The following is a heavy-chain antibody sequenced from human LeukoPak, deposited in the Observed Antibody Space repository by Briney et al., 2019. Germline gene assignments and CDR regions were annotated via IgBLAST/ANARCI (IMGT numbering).Heavy chain of an antibody. CDR2: IYSGGST. CDR1: GFTVSSNY. Sequence: GGSLRLSCAASGFTVSSNYMSWVRQAPGKGLEWVSVIYSGGSTYYADSVKGRFTISRDNAKNSLYLQMNSLRAADTAVYYCARPIYSGNFYYYGMDVWGQGTTVTVS. J-gene: IGHJ6*02. V-gene: IGHV3-53*01. D-gene: IGHD1-26*01. CDR3: ARPIYSGNFYYYGMDV.